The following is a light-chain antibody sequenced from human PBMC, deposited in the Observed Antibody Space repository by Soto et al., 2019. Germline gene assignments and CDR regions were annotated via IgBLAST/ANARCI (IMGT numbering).Light chain of an antibody. Sequence: QSVLTQPASVSGSPGQSITVSCTGTSSDIGISKYVSWYQQHPGKAPKLILYDVNSRPSGVPHRFSGSKSGNTASLTISSLQADDEGDYYCSSSTSSSVLFGGGTKLTVL. CDR2: DVN. V-gene: IGLV2-14*03. CDR3: SSSTSSSVL. CDR1: SSDIGISKY. J-gene: IGLJ2*01.